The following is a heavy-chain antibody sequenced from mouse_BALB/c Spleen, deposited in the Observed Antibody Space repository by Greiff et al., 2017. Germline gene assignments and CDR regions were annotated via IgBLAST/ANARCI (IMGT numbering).Heavy chain of an antibody. CDR1: GYTFTSYW. V-gene: IGHV1S81*02. Sequence: VQLQQPGAELVKPGASVKLSCKASGYTFTSYWMHWVKQRPGQGLEWIGEINPSNGRTNYNEKFKSKATLTVDKSSSTAYMQLSSLTSEDSAVYYCARNYYGSSGYYAMDDWGQGTSVTVSS. CDR2: INPSNGRT. CDR3: ARNYYGSSGYYAMDD. D-gene: IGHD1-1*01. J-gene: IGHJ4*01.